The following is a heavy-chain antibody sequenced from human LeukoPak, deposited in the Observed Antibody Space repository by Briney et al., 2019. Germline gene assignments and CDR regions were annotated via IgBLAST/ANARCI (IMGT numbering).Heavy chain of an antibody. CDR3: ARGRSYYGSSGYYYVY. D-gene: IGHD3-22*01. V-gene: IGHV4-34*01. J-gene: IGHJ4*02. CDR1: GGSVSGYY. Sequence: PSETLSRTGAGYGGSVSGYYWSWIRQPPGKGLEWIGEINHSGSTNYNPSLKSLVTISVDTSKNQFSLKLSSVTAADTAVYYCARGRSYYGSSGYYYVYWGQGTLVTVSS. CDR2: INHSGST.